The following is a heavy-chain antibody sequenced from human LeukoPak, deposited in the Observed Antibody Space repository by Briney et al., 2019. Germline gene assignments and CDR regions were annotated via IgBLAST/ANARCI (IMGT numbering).Heavy chain of an antibody. D-gene: IGHD6-19*01. J-gene: IGHJ6*02. CDR1: GFTFSSYS. V-gene: IGHV3-21*01. Sequence: GGSLRLSCAASGFTFSSYSMNWVRQAPGKGLEWVSSISSSSSYIYYADSVKGRFTISRDNAKNSLYLQMNSLRAEDTAVYYCARADSSGWDLYYYYGMDVWGQGTTVTVSS. CDR2: ISSSSSYI. CDR3: ARADSSGWDLYYYYGMDV.